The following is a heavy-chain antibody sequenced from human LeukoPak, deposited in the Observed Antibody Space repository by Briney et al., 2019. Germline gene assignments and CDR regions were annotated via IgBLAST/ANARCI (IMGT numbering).Heavy chain of an antibody. V-gene: IGHV1-2*02. CDR3: ARDHRLGVGSTQSNAFDI. J-gene: IGHJ3*02. D-gene: IGHD1-26*01. Sequence: ASVKVSCKASRYTFTDYYMHWVRQAPGQGLEWIACFNPKNSDTNYAQKFQGRVAMTRDTSITTAYMDLSGLASDDTAVYYCARDHRLGVGSTQSNAFDIWGQGTMVTVSS. CDR1: RYTFTDYY. CDR2: FNPKNSDT.